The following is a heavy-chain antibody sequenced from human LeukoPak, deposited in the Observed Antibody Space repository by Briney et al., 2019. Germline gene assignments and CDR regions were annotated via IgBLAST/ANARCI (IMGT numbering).Heavy chain of an antibody. CDR2: INPNSGGT. CDR1: GYTFTGYY. V-gene: IGHV1-2*02. D-gene: IGHD3-3*01. CDR3: ARVYWGPRTYYDSFDY. J-gene: IGHJ4*02. Sequence: ASVKVSCKASGYTFTGYYMHWVRQAPGQGLEWMGWINPNSGGTNYAQKFQGRVTMTRDTSISTAYMELSRLRSDDTAVYYRARVYWGPRTYYDSFDYWGQGTLVTVSS.